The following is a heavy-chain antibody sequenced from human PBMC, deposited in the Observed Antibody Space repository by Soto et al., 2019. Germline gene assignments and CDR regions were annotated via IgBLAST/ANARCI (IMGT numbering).Heavy chain of an antibody. V-gene: IGHV3-30*18. CDR1: GFTFSSYG. J-gene: IGHJ3*02. CDR2: ISYDGSNK. Sequence: QVQLVESGGGVVQPGRSLRLSCAASGFTFSSYGMHWVRQAPGKGLEWVAVISYDGSNKYYADSVKGRFTISRDNSKNTRYLQMNSLRAEDTAVYYCANSYFYDSSGYPDAFDIWGQGTMVTVSS. CDR3: ANSYFYDSSGYPDAFDI. D-gene: IGHD3-22*01.